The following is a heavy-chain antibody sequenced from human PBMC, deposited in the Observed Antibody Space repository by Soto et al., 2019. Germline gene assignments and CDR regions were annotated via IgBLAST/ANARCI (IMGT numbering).Heavy chain of an antibody. D-gene: IGHD3-22*01. CDR3: ARHRDYYDSSGYYSPHYYYGMDV. J-gene: IGHJ6*02. CDR2: IYYSGST. CDR1: GGSISSSSYY. Sequence: PSETLSLTCTVSGGSISSSSYYWGWIRQPPGKGLGWIGSIYYSGSTYYNPSLKSRVTISVDTSKNQFSLKLSSVTAADTAVYYCARHRDYYDSSGYYSPHYYYGMDVWGQGTTVTVSS. V-gene: IGHV4-39*01.